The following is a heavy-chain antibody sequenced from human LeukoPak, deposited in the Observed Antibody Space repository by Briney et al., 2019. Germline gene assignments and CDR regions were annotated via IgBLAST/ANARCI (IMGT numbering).Heavy chain of an antibody. V-gene: IGHV1-8*02. Sequence: ASVKVSCKASEDTFSNYDINWVRQATGQGPEWVGWLSPTSGRSGSAQKFQGRVTMTRDTSISTAYMELSRLRSDDTAVYYCARGPHIVVVVAATLSWFDPWGQGTLVTVSS. CDR1: EDTFSNYD. D-gene: IGHD2-15*01. J-gene: IGHJ5*02. CDR2: LSPTSGRS. CDR3: ARGPHIVVVVAATLSWFDP.